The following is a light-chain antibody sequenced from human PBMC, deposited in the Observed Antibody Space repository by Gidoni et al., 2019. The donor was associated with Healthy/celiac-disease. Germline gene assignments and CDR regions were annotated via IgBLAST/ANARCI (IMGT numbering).Light chain of an antibody. Sequence: IVMTQSPATLSVSPGERATLSCRASQSVSSNLAWYQQKPCQAPRLLIYGASSRATGSPARFSGSGSGTEFTLTISSLQSEDFAVYYCQQYNNWPPLTFGGGTKVEIK. CDR3: QQYNNWPPLT. V-gene: IGKV3-15*01. J-gene: IGKJ4*01. CDR1: QSVSSN. CDR2: GAS.